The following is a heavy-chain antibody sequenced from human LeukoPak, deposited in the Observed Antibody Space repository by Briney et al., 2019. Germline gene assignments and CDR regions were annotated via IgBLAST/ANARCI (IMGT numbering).Heavy chain of an antibody. D-gene: IGHD3-10*01. V-gene: IGHV4-30-4*01. CDR3: ARDAYGSGSYHSALDY. J-gene: IGHJ4*02. CDR2: TSSSGNT. CDR1: GDSINSGDYY. Sequence: SQTLSLTCTVSGDSINSGDYYWSWLRQPPGKGLECIGYTSSSGNTDYNQSLKSRLTMSVDTCKNQFSLKLTSVTAADTAVYFCARDAYGSGSYHSALDYWGQGTLVTVSS.